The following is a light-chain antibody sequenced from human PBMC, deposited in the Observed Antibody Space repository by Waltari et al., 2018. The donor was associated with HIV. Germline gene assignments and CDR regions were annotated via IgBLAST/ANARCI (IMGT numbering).Light chain of an antibody. CDR1: SSDLRNYNY. Sequence: QSALTQPASVSGSPGQSITISCTGTSSDLRNYNYVSWYQHHPGKAPKDIIYEVSNRPSGVSSRFSGSISGNTASLTISGLQAEDEGDYFCTSYISSSSPEFGGGTKVTVL. V-gene: IGLV2-14*01. CDR2: EVS. CDR3: TSYISSSSPE. J-gene: IGLJ3*02.